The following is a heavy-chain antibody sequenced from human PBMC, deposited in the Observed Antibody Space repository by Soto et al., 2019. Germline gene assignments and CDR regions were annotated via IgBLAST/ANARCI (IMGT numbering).Heavy chain of an antibody. CDR3: ARAPYCSSNSCYCDY. Sequence: GGSLRLSCAASGFTFSSYSMNWVRQAPGKGLEWVSSISSSSSYIYYADSVKGRFTISRDNAKNSLYLQMNSLRAEDTAEYYCARAPYCSSNSCYCDYWGQGTLVTVSS. CDR1: GFTFSSYS. V-gene: IGHV3-21*01. J-gene: IGHJ4*02. D-gene: IGHD2-2*01. CDR2: ISSSSSYI.